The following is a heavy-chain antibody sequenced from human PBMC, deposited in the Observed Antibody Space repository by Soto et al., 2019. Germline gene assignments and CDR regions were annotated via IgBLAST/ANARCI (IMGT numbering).Heavy chain of an antibody. CDR1: GYSISSGYY. J-gene: IGHJ3*02. Sequence: SETLSLTCTVSGYSISSGYYWGWIRQPPGKGLEWIGSIYHSGSTYYNPSLKSRVTISVDTSKNQFSLKLSSVTAADTAVYYCAKVTPFRFRLGIVRSSAFDIWGQGTMVTVSS. V-gene: IGHV4-38-2*02. CDR3: AKVTPFRFRLGIVRSSAFDI. CDR2: IYHSGST. D-gene: IGHD7-27*01.